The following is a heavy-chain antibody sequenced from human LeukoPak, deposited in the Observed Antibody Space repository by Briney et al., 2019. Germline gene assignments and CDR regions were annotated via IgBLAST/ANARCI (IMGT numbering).Heavy chain of an antibody. J-gene: IGHJ4*02. D-gene: IGHD6-19*01. CDR1: GYTFTSYY. V-gene: IGHV1-46*04. CDR3: ARVPTDSSGWYQIDY. Sequence: ASVKVSCKASGYTFTSYYMHWVRQAPGQGLEWMGMINPSGGNTNYAQKLQGRVTMTRDTSTSTVYMEVSSLRSEDTAVYYCARVPTDSSGWYQIDYWGQGTLVIVSS. CDR2: INPSGGNT.